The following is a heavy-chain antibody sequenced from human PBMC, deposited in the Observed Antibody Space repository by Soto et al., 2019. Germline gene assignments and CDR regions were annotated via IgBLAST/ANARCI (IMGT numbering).Heavy chain of an antibody. J-gene: IGHJ6*02. CDR1: GGSFSSNI. D-gene: IGHD4-4*01. Sequence: QVPLVQSGAEVKKPGSSVKVSCKASGGSFSSNIITWVRQAPGQGLEWMGGITPIYPTTNYAQKFQGRVTIPADESMSTAYMELSSLRSDDTAVYYCARGPVTTRRYDSYYYGLDVWGQGTPVTVSS. CDR2: ITPIYPTT. V-gene: IGHV1-69*01. CDR3: ARGPVTTRRYDSYYYGLDV.